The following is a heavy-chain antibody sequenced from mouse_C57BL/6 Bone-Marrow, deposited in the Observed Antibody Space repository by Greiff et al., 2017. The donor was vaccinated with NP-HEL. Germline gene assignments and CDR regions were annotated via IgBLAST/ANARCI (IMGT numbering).Heavy chain of an antibody. CDR1: GYTFTSYW. CDR3: ATYAMDY. J-gene: IGHJ4*01. CDR2: IHPNSGST. Sequence: QVHVKQPGAELVKPGASVKLSCKASGYTFTSYWMHWVKQRPGQGLEWIGMIHPNSGSTNYNEKFKSKATLTVDKSSSTAYMQLSSLTSEDSAVYYCATYAMDYWGQGTSVTVSS. V-gene: IGHV1-64*01.